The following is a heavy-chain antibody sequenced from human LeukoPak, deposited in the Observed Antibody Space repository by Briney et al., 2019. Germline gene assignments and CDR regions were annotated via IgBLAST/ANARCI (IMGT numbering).Heavy chain of an antibody. CDR3: AKDFTEQQPSPPDDAFDI. V-gene: IGHV3-23*01. CDR1: GFTFISYA. Sequence: PGGSLRLSCAASGFTFISYAMSWVRQAPGKGLEWVSTFSGCSGSTYYADSVKGRFTISRGNSKNTLYLQMNSLRAEDTAVYYCAKDFTEQQPSPPDDAFDIWGQGTMVTVSS. CDR2: FSGCSGST. D-gene: IGHD6-13*01. J-gene: IGHJ3*02.